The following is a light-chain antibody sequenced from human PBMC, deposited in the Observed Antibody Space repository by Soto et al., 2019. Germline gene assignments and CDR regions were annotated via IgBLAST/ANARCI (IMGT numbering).Light chain of an antibody. V-gene: IGLV3-1*01. CDR3: QVWDTSTAV. Sequence: SYELTQPPSLSVSPGQTATITCSGNNLGDKFACWYQQKPGQSPVLVMFQDTKRPSGIPERFSGSNSGNTATLTIRGTQAMDEADYYCQVWDTSTAVFGGGTKVTVL. J-gene: IGLJ2*01. CDR2: QDT. CDR1: NLGDKF.